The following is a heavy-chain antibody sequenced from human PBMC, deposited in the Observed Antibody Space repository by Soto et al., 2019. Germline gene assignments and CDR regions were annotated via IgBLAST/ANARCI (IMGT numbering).Heavy chain of an antibody. Sequence: ASVKVSCKASGYTFTSYDINWVRQATGQGLEWMGWMNPNSGNTGYAQKFQGRVTMTRNTSISTAYMELSSLRSEDTAVYYCAREEGEGYRSGGSCYYHYYMDVWGKGTTVTVSS. D-gene: IGHD2-15*01. CDR3: AREEGEGYRSGGSCYYHYYMDV. V-gene: IGHV1-8*01. CDR2: MNPNSGNT. CDR1: GYTFTSYD. J-gene: IGHJ6*03.